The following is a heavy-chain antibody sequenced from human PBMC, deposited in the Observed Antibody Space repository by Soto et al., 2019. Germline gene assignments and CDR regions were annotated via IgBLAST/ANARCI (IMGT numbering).Heavy chain of an antibody. J-gene: IGHJ4*02. CDR1: GGTITYYY. Sequence: PSETLSLTCTVSGGTITYYYWSWIRQAPGKGLEWLGYIFDGGSANYNPSLKGRVIMSVDTSKTHFSLKLSSVTAADTAMYYCASVIGGDSEYYFDYWGQGILVTVS. CDR2: IFDGGSA. CDR3: ASVIGGDSEYYFDY. V-gene: IGHV4-59*12. D-gene: IGHD4-17*01.